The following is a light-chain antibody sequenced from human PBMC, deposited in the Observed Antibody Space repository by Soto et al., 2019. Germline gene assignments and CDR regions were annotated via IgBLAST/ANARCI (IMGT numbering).Light chain of an antibody. CDR3: QQYYT. CDR2: GAS. CDR1: QRVSSSY. J-gene: IGKJ2*01. Sequence: EIVLTQSPGTLSLSPGERATLSCRASQRVSSSYLAWYQQKPGQAPRLLIYGASSRATGIPDRFSGSGSGTDFTLTISRLEPEDFSVYYCQQYYTFGQGTKLAIK. V-gene: IGKV3-20*01.